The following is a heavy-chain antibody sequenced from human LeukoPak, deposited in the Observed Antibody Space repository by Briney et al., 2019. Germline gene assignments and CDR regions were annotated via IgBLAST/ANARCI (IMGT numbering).Heavy chain of an antibody. Sequence: SVKVSCKASGGTFSSYAISWVRQAPGQGLEWMGGIIPIFGTANYAQKFQGRVTITADESTSTAYMELSSLRSEDTAVYYCHNSGSYPRYCYYGMDVWGQGTTVTVSS. CDR2: IIPIFGTA. J-gene: IGHJ6*02. CDR1: GGTFSSYA. V-gene: IGHV1-69*01. D-gene: IGHD1-26*01. CDR3: HNSGSYPRYCYYGMDV.